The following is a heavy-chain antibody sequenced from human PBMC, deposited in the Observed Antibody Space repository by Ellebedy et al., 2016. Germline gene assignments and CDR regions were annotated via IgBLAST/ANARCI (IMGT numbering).Heavy chain of an antibody. D-gene: IGHD4-17*01. Sequence: ASVKVSCKASGYTFTSYDINWVRQATGQGLEWMGWIKAGNGNTKYSQKFQGRVTITRDTSASTAYMELSSLRSEDTAVYYCARDTVTTPLLRFDPWGQGTLVTVSS. J-gene: IGHJ5*02. CDR2: IKAGNGNT. V-gene: IGHV1-3*01. CDR1: GYTFTSYD. CDR3: ARDTVTTPLLRFDP.